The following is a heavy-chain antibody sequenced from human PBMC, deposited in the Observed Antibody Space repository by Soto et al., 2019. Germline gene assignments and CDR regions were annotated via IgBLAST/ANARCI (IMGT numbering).Heavy chain of an antibody. J-gene: IGHJ5*02. V-gene: IGHV3-23*01. CDR2: ISGSGGFT. CDR3: AKEGVVAATLNWFDP. Sequence: GGSLRLSCAASGFTFSSYAISWVRQAPGKGLGWVSAISGSGGFTYYADSVKGRFNISRDNAKNTVYLQMNSLRAEDTAVYYCAKEGVVAATLNWFDPWGQGTLVTVSS. D-gene: IGHD2-15*01. CDR1: GFTFSSYA.